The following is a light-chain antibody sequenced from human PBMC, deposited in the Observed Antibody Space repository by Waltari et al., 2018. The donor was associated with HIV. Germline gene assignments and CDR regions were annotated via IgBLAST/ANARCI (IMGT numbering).Light chain of an antibody. CDR3: QQYNDWPPLT. Sequence: EIVMTQSPATLSVSPGERATLSCRASQSVSTNLAWYQQKPGQAPGLLIYSASTRATGSSSRCSGSGSGTVFTLTISSLQSEDFAVYYCQQYNDWPPLTFGGGTKVEMK. CDR1: QSVSTN. V-gene: IGKV3-15*01. J-gene: IGKJ4*01. CDR2: SAS.